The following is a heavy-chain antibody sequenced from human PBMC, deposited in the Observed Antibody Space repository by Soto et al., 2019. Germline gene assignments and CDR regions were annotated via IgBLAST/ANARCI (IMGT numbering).Heavy chain of an antibody. V-gene: IGHV3-48*03. CDR1: GFTFSSYE. CDR2: ISSSGSTI. J-gene: IGHJ4*02. Sequence: PGGSLRLSCAASGFTFSSYEMNWVRQAPGKGLEWVSYISSSGSTIYYADSVKGRLTISRDSAKNSLYLQMNSLRAEDTAVYYCARDAQGHFDYWGQGTLVTVSS. CDR3: ARDAQGHFDY.